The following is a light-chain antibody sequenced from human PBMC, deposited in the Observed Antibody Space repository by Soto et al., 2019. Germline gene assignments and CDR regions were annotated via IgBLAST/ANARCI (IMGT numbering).Light chain of an antibody. CDR1: SSDVGSYNL. CDR2: EGS. CDR3: CSYAGSSSYV. V-gene: IGLV2-23*01. Sequence: QSVLAQRASGSGSPGQSITISCTGTSSDVGSYNLVSWYQQHPGKAPKLMIYEGSKRPSGVSNRFSGSKSGNTASLTISGLQAEDEADYYCCSYAGSSSYVFGTGTKVTVL. J-gene: IGLJ1*01.